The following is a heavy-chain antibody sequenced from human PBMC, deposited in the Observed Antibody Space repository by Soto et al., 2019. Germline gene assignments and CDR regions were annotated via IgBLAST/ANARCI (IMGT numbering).Heavy chain of an antibody. D-gene: IGHD6-13*01. Sequence: QVQLQESGPGLVKPSQTLSLTCTVSGGSISSGGYYWSWIRQHPGQGLEWIGYIYYSGSTYYYPSLKSRVTISVDTSKNQFSLKLSSVTAADTAVYYCARVFSDRSSFFDPWGQGTLVTVSS. CDR2: IYYSGST. J-gene: IGHJ5*02. CDR1: GGSISSGGYY. CDR3: ARVFSDRSSFFDP. V-gene: IGHV4-31*03.